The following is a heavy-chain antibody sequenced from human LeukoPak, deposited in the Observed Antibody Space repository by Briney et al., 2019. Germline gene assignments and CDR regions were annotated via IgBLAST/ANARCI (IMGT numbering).Heavy chain of an antibody. D-gene: IGHD6-19*01. CDR2: INPNSGGT. CDR3: ARADSSGWYWGNPLAVSEFDY. Sequence: ASVKVSCKASGYTFTGYYMHWVRQAPGQGLEWMGWINPNSGGTNYAQKFQGRVTMTRDTSISTAYMELSRLRSDDTAVYYCARADSSGWYWGNPLAVSEFDYWGQGTLVTVSS. J-gene: IGHJ4*02. CDR1: GYTFTGYY. V-gene: IGHV1-2*02.